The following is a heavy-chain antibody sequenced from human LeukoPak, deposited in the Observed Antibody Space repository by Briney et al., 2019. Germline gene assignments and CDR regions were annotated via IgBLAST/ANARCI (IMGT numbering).Heavy chain of an antibody. Sequence: SQTLSLTCTVSGGSITSGSYYWSWVRQPAGKGLEWIGRVYFSGSTTYNPSLESRVTMSVDTSKNQISLRLDSATAADTAVYYCVREHPDKTYYYYMDVWGNGTTVTVSS. CDR3: VREHPDKTYYYYMDV. V-gene: IGHV4-61*02. CDR1: GGSITSGSYY. J-gene: IGHJ6*03. CDR2: VYFSGST.